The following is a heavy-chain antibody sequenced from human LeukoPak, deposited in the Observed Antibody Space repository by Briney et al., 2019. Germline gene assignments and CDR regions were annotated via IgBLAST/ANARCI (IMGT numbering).Heavy chain of an antibody. Sequence: HPGGSLRLSCAASGFTVSSNYMSWVRQAPGKGLEWVSAISGSGGSTYYADSVKGRFTISRDNSKNTLYLQMNSLRAEDTAVYYCAKDEVTVTTGLYYFDYWGQGTLVTVSS. CDR1: GFTVSSNY. CDR2: ISGSGGST. D-gene: IGHD4-17*01. J-gene: IGHJ4*02. V-gene: IGHV3-23*01. CDR3: AKDEVTVTTGLYYFDY.